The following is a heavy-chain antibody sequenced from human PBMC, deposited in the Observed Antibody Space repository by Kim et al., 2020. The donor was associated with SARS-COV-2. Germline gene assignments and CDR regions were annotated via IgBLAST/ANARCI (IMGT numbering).Heavy chain of an antibody. CDR3: ARVIATAGPAFDY. V-gene: IGHV4-30-2*05. D-gene: IGHD6-13*01. J-gene: IGHJ4*02. Sequence: CNPSLKTRLTISVDTSKNQFSLRLSSVTAADAAIYYCARVIATAGPAFDYWGQGTLVTVSS.